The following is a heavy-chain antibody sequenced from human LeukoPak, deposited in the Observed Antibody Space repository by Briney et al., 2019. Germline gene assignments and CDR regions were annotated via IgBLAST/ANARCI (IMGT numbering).Heavy chain of an antibody. J-gene: IGHJ4*02. Sequence: ASVKVSCKASGYTFTSYYMHWVRQAPGQGLEWMGWINPNSGGTNYAQKFQGRVTMTRDTSISTAYMELSRLRSDDTAVYYCARVRLRVGATTPFDYWGQGTLVTVSS. CDR2: INPNSGGT. V-gene: IGHV1-2*02. CDR1: GYTFTSYY. CDR3: ARVRLRVGATTPFDY. D-gene: IGHD1-26*01.